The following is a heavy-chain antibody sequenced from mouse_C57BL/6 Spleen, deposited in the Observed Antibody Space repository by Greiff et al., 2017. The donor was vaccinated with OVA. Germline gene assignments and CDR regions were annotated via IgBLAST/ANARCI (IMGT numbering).Heavy chain of an antibody. CDR2: IYPGDGDT. CDR1: GYAFSSYW. D-gene: IGHD1-1*01. Sequence: VQLQQSGAELVKPGASVKISCKASGYAFSSYWMNWVKQRPGKGLEWIGQIYPGDGDTNYNGKFKGKATLTADKSSSTAYMQLSSLTSEDSAVYFCARTTVVARDFDYWGQGTTLTVSS. CDR3: ARTTVVARDFDY. V-gene: IGHV1-80*01. J-gene: IGHJ2*01.